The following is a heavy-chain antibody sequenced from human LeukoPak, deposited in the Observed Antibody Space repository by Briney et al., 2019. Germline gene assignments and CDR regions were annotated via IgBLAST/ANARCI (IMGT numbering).Heavy chain of an antibody. J-gene: IGHJ4*02. Sequence: GGSLRLSCAASGFTFSSYAMSWVRQAPGKGLEWVSAISGSGGSTYYADSVKGRFTISRDNSKNTLYLQMNSLRAEDTVVYYCAKDWGSGYSYGYYFDYWGQGTLVTVSS. V-gene: IGHV3-23*01. CDR2: ISGSGGST. D-gene: IGHD5-18*01. CDR1: GFTFSSYA. CDR3: AKDWGSGYSYGYYFDY.